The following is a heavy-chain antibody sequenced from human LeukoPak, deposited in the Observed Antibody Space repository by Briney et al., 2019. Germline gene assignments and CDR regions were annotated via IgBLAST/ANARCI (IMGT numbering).Heavy chain of an antibody. V-gene: IGHV3-23*01. CDR3: AKDPQHYDILTGGYYFDY. CDR2: ISGSGGST. J-gene: IGHJ4*02. D-gene: IGHD3-9*01. CDR1: GFTFNRDW. Sequence: GGSLRLSCAASGFTFNRDWTAWVRQAPGKGLEWVSAISGSGGSTYYADSVKGRFTISRDNSKNTLYLQMNSLRAEDTAVYYCAKDPQHYDILTGGYYFDYWGQGILVTVSS.